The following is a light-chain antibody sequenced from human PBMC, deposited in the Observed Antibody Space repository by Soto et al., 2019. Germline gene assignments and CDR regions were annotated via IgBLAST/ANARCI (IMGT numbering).Light chain of an antibody. V-gene: IGKV3-11*01. Sequence: EIVLTQSPATLSLSPGEIATLSCRASQSVSNKLAWYQQKPGQAPRLLIYDASNRATGIPARFSGSGSGTDFTLTITSLEPEDFAVYYCQQRSNWPPITFGQGTRLEIK. CDR2: DAS. CDR3: QQRSNWPPIT. CDR1: QSVSNK. J-gene: IGKJ5*01.